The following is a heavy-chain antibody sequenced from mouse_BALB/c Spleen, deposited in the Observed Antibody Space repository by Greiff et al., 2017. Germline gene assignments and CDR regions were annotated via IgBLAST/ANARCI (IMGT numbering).Heavy chain of an antibody. V-gene: IGHV2-9*02. J-gene: IGHJ3*01. CDR2: IWAGGST. Sequence: VKLMESGPGLVAPSQSLSITCTVSGFSLTSYGVHWVRQPPGKGLEWLGVIWAGGSTNYNSALMSRLSISKDNSKSQVFLKMNSLQTDDTAMYYCARWDYGSPWFAYWGQRTLVTVSA. D-gene: IGHD1-1*01. CDR1: GFSLTSYG. CDR3: ARWDYGSPWFAY.